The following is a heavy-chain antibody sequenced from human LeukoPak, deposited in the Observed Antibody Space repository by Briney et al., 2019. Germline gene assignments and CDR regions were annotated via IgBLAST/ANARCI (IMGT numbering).Heavy chain of an antibody. J-gene: IGHJ4*02. CDR2: INPNSGGT. CDR1: GYTFTGYY. Sequence: ASVKVSCKASGYTFTGYYMHWVRQAPGQGLEWMGWINPNSGGTNYAQKFQGRVTMTRDTSISTAYMELSRLRSDDTAVYYCGRDMGYCSGGSFYRPTHGIDYWGQGTLVTVSS. D-gene: IGHD2-15*01. V-gene: IGHV1-2*02. CDR3: GRDMGYCSGGSFYRPTHGIDY.